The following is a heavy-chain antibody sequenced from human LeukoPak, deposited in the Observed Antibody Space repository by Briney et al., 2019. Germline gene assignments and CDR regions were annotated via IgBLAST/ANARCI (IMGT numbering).Heavy chain of an antibody. V-gene: IGHV4-61*05. D-gene: IGHD3-16*01. Sequence: SETLSLTCTVSGGSINSNNYYWGWIRQPPGKGLEWIGYIYYSGSTNYNPSLKSRVTISVDTSKNQFSLKLSSVTAADTAVYYCARHSGYDYVWGRLGGFDYWGQGTLVTVSS. CDR1: GGSINSNNYY. J-gene: IGHJ4*02. CDR3: ARHSGYDYVWGRLGGFDY. CDR2: IYYSGST.